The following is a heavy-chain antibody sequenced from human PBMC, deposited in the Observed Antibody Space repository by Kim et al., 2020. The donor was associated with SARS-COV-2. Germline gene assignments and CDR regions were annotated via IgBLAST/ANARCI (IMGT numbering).Heavy chain of an antibody. CDR3: ARGFQQGWAIDY. V-gene: IGHV4-30-2*01. CDR1: GGSISSGGYS. D-gene: IGHD6-13*01. Sequence: SETLSLTCAVSGGSISSGGYSWSWIRQPPGKGLEWIGYIYHSGSTYYNPSLKSRVTISVDRSKNQFSLKLSSVTAADTAVYYCARGFQQGWAIDYWGQGTLVTVSS. CDR2: IYHSGST. J-gene: IGHJ4*02.